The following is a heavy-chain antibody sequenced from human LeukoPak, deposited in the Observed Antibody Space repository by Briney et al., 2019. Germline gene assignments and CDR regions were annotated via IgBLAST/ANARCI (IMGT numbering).Heavy chain of an antibody. CDR1: GDSFNNYY. CDR3: ASMGIAARRYYYYYYMDV. J-gene: IGHJ6*03. CDR2: IYYSGST. V-gene: IGHV4-59*12. D-gene: IGHD6-6*01. Sequence: SETLSLTCTVSGDSFNNYYWTWIRQPPGKGLECIAYIYYSGSTNYNPSLKSRVTISVDTSKNQFSLKLSSVTAADTAVYYCASMGIAARRYYYYYYMDVWGKGTTVTVSS.